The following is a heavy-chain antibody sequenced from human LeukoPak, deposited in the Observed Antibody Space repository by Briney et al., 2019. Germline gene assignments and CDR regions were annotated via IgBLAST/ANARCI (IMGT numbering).Heavy chain of an antibody. CDR3: ARSTTPYCSSTSCSANHYYYYMDV. Sequence: SETLSLTCAVSGGSISSYYWSWIRQPPGKVLEWIGYIYYSGSTNYNPSLKSRVTISVDTSKNQFSLKLSSVTAADTAVYYCARSTTPYCSSTSCSANHYYYYMDVWGKGTTATVSS. CDR2: IYYSGST. D-gene: IGHD2-2*01. J-gene: IGHJ6*03. CDR1: GGSISSYY. V-gene: IGHV4-59*01.